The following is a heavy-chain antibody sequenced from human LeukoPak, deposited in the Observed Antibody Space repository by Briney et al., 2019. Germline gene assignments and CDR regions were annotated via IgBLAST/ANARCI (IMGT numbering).Heavy chain of an antibody. D-gene: IGHD3-3*01. Sequence: SVKVSCKASGGTFSSYTISWVRQAPGQALEWMGRIIPILGIANYAQKFQGRVTITADKSTSTAYMELSSLRSEDTAVYYCARESLTIFGVVIMDYWGQGTLVTVSS. CDR1: GGTFSSYT. CDR3: ARESLTIFGVVIMDY. CDR2: IIPILGIA. J-gene: IGHJ4*02. V-gene: IGHV1-69*04.